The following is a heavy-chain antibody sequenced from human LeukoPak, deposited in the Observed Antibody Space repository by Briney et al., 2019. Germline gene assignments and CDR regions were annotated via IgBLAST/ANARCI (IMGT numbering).Heavy chain of an antibody. CDR3: TRDHGLDV. CDR1: GFTFNTYT. CDR2: ISGSSGII. V-gene: IGHV3-48*01. J-gene: IGHJ6*02. Sequence: GGSLRLSCAASGFTFNTYTMNWVRQAPGKGLEWVSYISGSSGIIDYADSVRGRFTISRDNAKNSLYLQMNSLRAEDTAVYFCTRDHGLDVWGQGTTVTVSS.